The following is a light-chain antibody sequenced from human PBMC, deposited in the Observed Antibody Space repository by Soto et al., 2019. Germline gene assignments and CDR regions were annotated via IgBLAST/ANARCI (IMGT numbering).Light chain of an antibody. J-gene: IGKJ3*01. V-gene: IGKV1-9*01. CDR2: GAS. CDR3: QQFNSYPFI. CDR1: QGISSY. Sequence: DIQLTQSPSFLSASVGHRVTITCRASQGISSYLAWYQQKPGKAPKLLIYGASTLTSGVTSRFTGSGSGTECALTSSNLQPEDFATDYCQQFNSYPFIFGRGTKVDIK.